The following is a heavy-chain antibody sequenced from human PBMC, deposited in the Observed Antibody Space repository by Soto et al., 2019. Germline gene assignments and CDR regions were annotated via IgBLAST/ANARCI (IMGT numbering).Heavy chain of an antibody. J-gene: IGHJ4*02. CDR3: AKAGGGYSSSWYLGYFDY. V-gene: IGHV3-9*01. Sequence: GGSLRLSCAASGFTFDDYAMHWVRQAPGKGLEWVSDISWNSGSIGYADSVKGRFTISRDNAKNSLYLQMNSLRAEDTALYYCAKAGGGYSSSWYLGYFDYWGQGTLVTVSS. CDR1: GFTFDDYA. D-gene: IGHD6-13*01. CDR2: ISWNSGSI.